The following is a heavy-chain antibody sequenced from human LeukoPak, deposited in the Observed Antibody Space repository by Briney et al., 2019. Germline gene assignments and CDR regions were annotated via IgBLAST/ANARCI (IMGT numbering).Heavy chain of an antibody. CDR3: AREYGQWLVRSYYYYGMDV. Sequence: PSETLSLTCAVYGGSFSGYYWSWIRQPPGKGLEWIGEINHRGSTNYNPSLKSRVTISVDTSKNQFSLKLSSVTAADTAVYYCAREYGQWLVRSYYYYGMDVWGQGTTVTVSS. J-gene: IGHJ6*02. D-gene: IGHD6-19*01. V-gene: IGHV4-34*01. CDR2: INHRGST. CDR1: GGSFSGYY.